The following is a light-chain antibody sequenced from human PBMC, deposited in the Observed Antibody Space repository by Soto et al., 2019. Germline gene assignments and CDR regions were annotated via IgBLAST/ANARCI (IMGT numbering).Light chain of an antibody. CDR2: GTS. V-gene: IGKV3-15*01. CDR3: QQYSYWPPS. Sequence: ERVMTQSPARLSVSPGEGATLSCRASQSVTSKLAWYQQKPCQAPRLLIYGTSTRATGVPATFSGSVSGTEFTLTIKSLQSEDFAVYYCQQYSYWPPSFGPGTKVDIK. J-gene: IGKJ3*01. CDR1: QSVTSK.